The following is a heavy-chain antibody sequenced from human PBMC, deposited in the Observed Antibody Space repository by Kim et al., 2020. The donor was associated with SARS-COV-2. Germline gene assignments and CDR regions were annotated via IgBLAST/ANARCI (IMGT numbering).Heavy chain of an antibody. CDR3: ARDPTPGHGYSSGWGFDY. D-gene: IGHD6-19*01. V-gene: IGHV4-4*02. Sequence: SETLSLTCAVSGGSISSSNWWSWVRQPPGKGLEWIGEIYHSGSTNYNPSLKSRVTISVDKSKNQFSLKLSSVTAADTAVYYCARDPTPGHGYSSGWGFDYWGQGTLVTVSS. CDR2: IYHSGST. CDR1: GGSISSSNW. J-gene: IGHJ4*02.